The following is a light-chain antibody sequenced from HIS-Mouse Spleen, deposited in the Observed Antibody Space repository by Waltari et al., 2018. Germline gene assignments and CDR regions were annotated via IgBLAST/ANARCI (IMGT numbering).Light chain of an antibody. CDR1: KLGDKY. V-gene: IGLV3-1*01. Sequence: SYELTQPPSVSVSPGQTASITCSGDKLGDKYACWYQQKPGQSPVLGIYQDSKRPSGIPERFSGCNSGNTATLTISGTQAMDEADYYCQAWDSSTAVVFGGGTKLTVL. CDR3: QAWDSSTAVV. CDR2: QDS. J-gene: IGLJ2*01.